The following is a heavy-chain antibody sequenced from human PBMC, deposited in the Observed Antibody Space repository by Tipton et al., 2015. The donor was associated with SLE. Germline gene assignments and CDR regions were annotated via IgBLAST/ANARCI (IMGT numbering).Heavy chain of an antibody. V-gene: IGHV3-30*02. CDR3: AKEGSEWELLGAFDI. D-gene: IGHD1-26*01. Sequence: QSGGGVVQPGGSLRLSCAASGFTFSSYGMHWVRQAPGKGLEWVAFIQFDGSNKYYADSVKGRFTISRDNSKNTLYLQMNSLRAEDTAVYYCAKEGSEWELLGAFDIWGQGTMVTVSS. CDR2: IQFDGSNK. CDR1: GFTFSSYG. J-gene: IGHJ3*02.